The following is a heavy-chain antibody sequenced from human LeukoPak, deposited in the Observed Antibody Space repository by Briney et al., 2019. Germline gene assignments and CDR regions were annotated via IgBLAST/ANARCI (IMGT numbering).Heavy chain of an antibody. CDR1: GFTFDDYA. J-gene: IGHJ3*02. D-gene: IGHD6-6*01. CDR3: AKDISSSFLAFDI. V-gene: IGHV3-9*01. Sequence: GGSLRLSCAASGFTFDDYAMHWVRQAPGKGLEWVSGISWNSGSIGYADSVKGRFTISRDNAKNSLYLQMNSLRAEDTALYYCAKDISSSFLAFDISGQGTMVTVSS. CDR2: ISWNSGSI.